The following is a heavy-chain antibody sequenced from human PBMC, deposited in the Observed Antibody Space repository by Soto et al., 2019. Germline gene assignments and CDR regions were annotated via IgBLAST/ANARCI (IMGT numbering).Heavy chain of an antibody. CDR2: ISYDGSNK. CDR1: GCNFSGYG. V-gene: IGHV3-30*18. CDR3: AKALYSSSSGALYYYYGMDV. D-gene: IGHD6-6*01. Sequence: VGPLRLSCRASGCNFSGYGVHWVRQAPGKGLEWVAVISYDGSNKYYADSVKGRFTISRDNSKNTLYLQMNSLRAEDTAVYYCAKALYSSSSGALYYYYGMDVWGQGTTVTVS. J-gene: IGHJ6*02.